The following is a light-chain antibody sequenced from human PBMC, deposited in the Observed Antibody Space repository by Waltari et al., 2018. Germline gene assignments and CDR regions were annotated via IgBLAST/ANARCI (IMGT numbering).Light chain of an antibody. J-gene: IGLJ2*01. CDR3: SSYISSDTLEL. Sequence: QSALTQPASVSGSPGQSITISCTGTSSDVGGYNYLSWFQQHPGKAPKLIIYDVSNRPSGVSNRFSGSKSGNTASLTISGLQAEDEADYYCSSYISSDTLELFGGGTSLTV. CDR1: SSDVGGYNY. CDR2: DVS. V-gene: IGLV2-14*03.